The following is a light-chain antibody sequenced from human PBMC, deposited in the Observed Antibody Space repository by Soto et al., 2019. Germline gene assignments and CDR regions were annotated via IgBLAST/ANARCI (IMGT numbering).Light chain of an antibody. CDR2: DAS. V-gene: IGKV1-33*01. CDR1: QDISNY. CDR3: QQNDNLPLS. Sequence: DIQMTQSPSSLSASVGDRVTITCQASQDISNYLNWYQQKPGKAPKLLIYDASNLETGVPSRFSGSGSGTDFTFTISSLQAEDTATYYCQQNDNLPLSFGQGTRLGIK. J-gene: IGKJ2*01.